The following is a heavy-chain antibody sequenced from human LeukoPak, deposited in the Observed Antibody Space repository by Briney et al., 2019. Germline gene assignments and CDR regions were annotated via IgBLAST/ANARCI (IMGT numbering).Heavy chain of an antibody. CDR2: IYYSGST. CDR3: AREYDDFWSGLFDY. V-gene: IGHV4-30-4*08. CDR1: GGSISSGDYY. D-gene: IGHD3-3*01. Sequence: SQTLSLTCTVSGGSISSGDYYWSWIRQPPGKGLEWIGYIYYSGSTYYNPSLKSRVTISVDTSKNQFSLKLSSVTAADTAVYYCAREYDDFWSGLFDYWGQGTLVTVSS. J-gene: IGHJ4*02.